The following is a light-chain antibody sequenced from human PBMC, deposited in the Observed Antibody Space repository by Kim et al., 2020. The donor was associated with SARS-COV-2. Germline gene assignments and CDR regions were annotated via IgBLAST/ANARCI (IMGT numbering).Light chain of an antibody. V-gene: IGKV3-20*01. CDR3: QQYGTSPIT. J-gene: IGKJ5*01. Sequence: EIVLTQSPGTLSLSPGERATLSCRASQSVNSNNFAWYQQKFGQAPRLLIYDASNRATGIPDRFSGSGSGTDFTLTIIRLEPEDFAVYYCQQYGTSPITFGQGTRLEIK. CDR1: QSVNSNN. CDR2: DAS.